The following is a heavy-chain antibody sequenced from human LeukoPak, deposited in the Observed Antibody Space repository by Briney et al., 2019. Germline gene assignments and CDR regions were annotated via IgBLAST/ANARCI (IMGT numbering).Heavy chain of an antibody. D-gene: IGHD5-24*01. J-gene: IGHJ4*02. CDR3: ARDVWGDRDGFFDN. CDR1: GFSFTSYW. CDR2: INSAGSSA. V-gene: IGHV3-74*01. Sequence: GGSLRLSCVASGFSFTSYWMHWVRQVPGKGLMWVARINSAGSSASYGGSVQGRFTISRDNAKNTLYLQMSSLRVEDTGVYYCARDVWGDRDGFFDNWGQGTLVTVAS.